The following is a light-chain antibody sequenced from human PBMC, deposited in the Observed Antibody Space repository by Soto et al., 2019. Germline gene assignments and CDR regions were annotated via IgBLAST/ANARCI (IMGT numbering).Light chain of an antibody. CDR1: HDITSS. CDR3: QHYYSSPPT. J-gene: IGKJ1*01. V-gene: IGKV1-8*01. CDR2: GAS. Sequence: AIRMTQFPSSFSASIGDRVTITCRASHDITSSLAWYQHIQGRAPKLLISGASNLQFGVPSRFSGSGSGTDFTLTISSLQSEDFATYYCQHYYSSPPTFGQGTRVVMK.